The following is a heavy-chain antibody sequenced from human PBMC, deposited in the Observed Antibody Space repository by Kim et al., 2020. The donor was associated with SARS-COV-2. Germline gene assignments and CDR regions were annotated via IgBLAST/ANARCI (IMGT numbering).Heavy chain of an antibody. CDR3: AREVGATEYYYYYGMDV. J-gene: IGHJ6*02. V-gene: IGHV1-46*01. CDR1: GYTFTSYY. CDR2: INPSGGST. D-gene: IGHD1-26*01. Sequence: ASVKVSCKASGYTFTSYYMHWVRQAPGQGLEWMGIINPSGGSTRYAQKFQGRVTMTRDTSTSTVYMELSSLRSEDTAVYYCAREVGATEYYYYYGMDVWGQGTTVTVAS.